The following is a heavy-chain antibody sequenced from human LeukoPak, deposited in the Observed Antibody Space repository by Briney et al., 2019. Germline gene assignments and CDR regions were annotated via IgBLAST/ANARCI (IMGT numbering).Heavy chain of an antibody. CDR1: GFTVSNNY. V-gene: IGHV3-53*01. J-gene: IGHJ6*02. D-gene: IGHD6-13*01. CDR3: ARGGAAAGYYYYGMDV. CDR2: IYSGGST. Sequence: PGGSLRLSCAASGFTVSNNYMSWVRQAPGKGLEWVSVIYSGGSTYYADSVKGRFTISRDNSKNTLYLQMNSLRAEDTAVYYCARGGAAAGYYYYGMDVWGQGTTVTVSS.